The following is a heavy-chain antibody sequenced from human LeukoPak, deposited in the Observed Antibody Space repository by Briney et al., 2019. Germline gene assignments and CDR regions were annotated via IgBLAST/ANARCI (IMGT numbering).Heavy chain of an antibody. J-gene: IGHJ3*02. CDR3: TRSDIPEAFDI. Sequence: ASVKVSCKASGYTFTGYNMHWVRQAPGQGLEWMGWIDPNSGGTNYAQKFQGRVTMTRDTSISTAYMELSRLRSDDTAVYYCTRSDIPEAFDIWGQGTMVTVSS. CDR1: GYTFTGYN. CDR2: IDPNSGGT. D-gene: IGHD2-15*01. V-gene: IGHV1-2*02.